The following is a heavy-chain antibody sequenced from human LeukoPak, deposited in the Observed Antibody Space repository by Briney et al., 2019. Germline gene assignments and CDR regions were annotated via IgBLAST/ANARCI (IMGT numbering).Heavy chain of an antibody. CDR1: GFTFSSYA. V-gene: IGHV3-30-3*01. Sequence: GGSLRLSCAASGFTFSSYATHGVRQAPGKGLERVAVISYDGSNKYYADSVKGRFTISRDNSKNTLYLQMNSLRAEDTAVYYCAREVAIVVVVAATPSGLDYWGQGTLVTVSS. CDR3: AREVAIVVVVAATPSGLDY. CDR2: ISYDGSNK. J-gene: IGHJ4*02. D-gene: IGHD2-15*01.